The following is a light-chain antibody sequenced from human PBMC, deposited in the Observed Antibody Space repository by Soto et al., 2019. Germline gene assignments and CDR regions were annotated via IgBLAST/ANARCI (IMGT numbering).Light chain of an antibody. CDR3: CSYAGRTTFHV. J-gene: IGLJ1*01. V-gene: IGLV2-23*02. Sequence: QSALAQPASVSGSLGQSITISWTGSSSDVGGYDLVSWYQQHPGKAPQFLIYEVSKRPPGISARFSGSKSGNTASLTISGLQAEDEADYYCCSYAGRTTFHVFGTGTKVTVL. CDR1: SSDVGGYDL. CDR2: EVS.